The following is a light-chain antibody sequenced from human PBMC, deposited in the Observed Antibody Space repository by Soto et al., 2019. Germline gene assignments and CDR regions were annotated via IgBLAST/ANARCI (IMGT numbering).Light chain of an antibody. V-gene: IGLV2-8*01. CDR2: EVI. Sequence: QSALTQPPSASGSPGQSVTISCTGASTDANDYNYVSWYQQYPGKAPKLIINEVIRRPSGVPDRFSGSKTGNTASLTVSGLQAEDEANYYCSSYVGDNNVVFGGGTKLTVL. J-gene: IGLJ2*01. CDR1: STDANDYNY. CDR3: SSYVGDNNVV.